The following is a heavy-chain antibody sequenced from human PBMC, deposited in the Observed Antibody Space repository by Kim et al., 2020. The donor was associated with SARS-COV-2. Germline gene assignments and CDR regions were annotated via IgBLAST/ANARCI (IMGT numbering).Heavy chain of an antibody. CDR3: ARGGSGRYYFDY. J-gene: IGHJ4*02. V-gene: IGHV1-3*01. CDR1: GYTFTSYA. D-gene: IGHD1-26*01. CDR2: INAGNGNT. Sequence: ASVKVSCKASGYTFTSYAMHWVRQAPGQRLEWMGWINAGNGNTKYSQKFQGRVTITRDTSASTAYMELSSLRSEDTAVYYCARGGSGRYYFDYWGQGTLVTVSS.